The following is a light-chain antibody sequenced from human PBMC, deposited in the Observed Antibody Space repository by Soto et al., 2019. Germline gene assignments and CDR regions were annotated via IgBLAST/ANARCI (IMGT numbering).Light chain of an antibody. V-gene: IGLV1-47*01. CDR2: RNN. CDR3: AAWDDSLSGQV. J-gene: IGLJ1*01. Sequence: QSVLTQPPSASGTPGQRVTISCSGSSSKIGSNYVYWYQQLPGTAPKLLIYRNNQRPSGVPERFSSSKSGTSASLAICGLRSEDEADYYCAAWDDSLSGQVFGAGTKVTVL. CDR1: SSKIGSNY.